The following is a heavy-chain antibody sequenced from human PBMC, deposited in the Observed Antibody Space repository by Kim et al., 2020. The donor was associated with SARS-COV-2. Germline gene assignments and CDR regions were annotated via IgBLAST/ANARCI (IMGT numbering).Heavy chain of an antibody. Sequence: TSYADSVKGRFTISRDNAKNTLYLQMNSLRAEDTAVYYCARELYNWFDPWGQGTLVTVSS. CDR3: ARELYNWFDP. CDR2: T. V-gene: IGHV3-74*01. J-gene: IGHJ5*02.